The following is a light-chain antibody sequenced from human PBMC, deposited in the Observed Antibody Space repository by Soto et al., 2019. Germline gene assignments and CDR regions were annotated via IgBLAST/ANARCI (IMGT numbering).Light chain of an antibody. Sequence: QSALTQPPSLSGTPGQRVTISCSGSNSNIGRYSLNCYHHFPGTAPKIIIYSDDKRPSGVPDRFSGSKSGTSASLAITGLQSEDEAEYYCAAWDDNLNVPLFGGGTQLTVL. CDR1: NSNIGRYS. J-gene: IGLJ3*02. V-gene: IGLV1-44*01. CDR3: AAWDDNLNVPL. CDR2: SDD.